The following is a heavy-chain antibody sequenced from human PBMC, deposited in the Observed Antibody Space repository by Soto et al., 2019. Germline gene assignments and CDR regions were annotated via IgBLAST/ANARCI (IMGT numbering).Heavy chain of an antibody. V-gene: IGHV3-30-3*01. J-gene: IGHJ4*02. CDR3: ARRTYSRSSRGADDY. CDR2: ISYDGSNK. Sequence: QVQLVESGGGVVQPGRSLRLSCAASGFTFSSYAMHWVRQAPGKGLEWVAVISYDGSNKYYADSVKGRFTISRDNSKNTLYLQMNSLRAEDTAVYYCARRTYSRSSRGADDYWGQGTLVTVSS. CDR1: GFTFSSYA. D-gene: IGHD6-6*01.